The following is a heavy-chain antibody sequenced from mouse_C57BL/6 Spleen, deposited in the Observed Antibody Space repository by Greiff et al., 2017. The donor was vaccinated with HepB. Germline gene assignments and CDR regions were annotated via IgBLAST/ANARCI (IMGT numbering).Heavy chain of an antibody. CDR1: GYTFTSYW. Sequence: QVQLQHPGAELVRPGSSVKLSCKASGYTFTSYWMHWVKQRPIQGLEWIGNIDPSDSETHYNQKFKDKATLTVDKSSSTAYMQLSSLTSEDSAVYYWARGSYYSNYVGAMDYWGQGTSVTVSS. CDR2: IDPSDSET. CDR3: ARGSYYSNYVGAMDY. V-gene: IGHV1-52*01. J-gene: IGHJ4*01. D-gene: IGHD2-5*01.